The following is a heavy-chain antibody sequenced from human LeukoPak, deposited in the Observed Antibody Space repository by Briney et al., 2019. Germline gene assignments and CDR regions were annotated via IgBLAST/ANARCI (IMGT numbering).Heavy chain of an antibody. J-gene: IGHJ6*03. CDR3: ARRSGPSGSDNYYYYMDV. CDR1: AYSFTSYW. CDR2: IYPGDSDT. D-gene: IGHD1-26*01. Sequence: GESLQISCKGSAYSFTSYWIGWLGQMPGKGVEGMGIIYPGDSDTRYSPSFQGQVTISADKSISTAYLQWSSLKASDTAMYYCARRSGPSGSDNYYYYMDVWGKGTTVTVSS. V-gene: IGHV5-51*01.